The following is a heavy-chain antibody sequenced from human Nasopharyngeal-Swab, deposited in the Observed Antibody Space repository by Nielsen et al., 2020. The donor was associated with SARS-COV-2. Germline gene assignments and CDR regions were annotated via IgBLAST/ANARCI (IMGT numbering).Heavy chain of an antibody. J-gene: IGHJ3*01. CDR2: INPNSGGA. CDR3: AREMRDSSSGNDAFDV. V-gene: IGHV1-2*02. Sequence: VRQMPGKGLEWMGCINPNSGGATYAQKFEGRVTMTRATSRDTAYMELSVLRPDDTAVFYCAREMRDSSSGNDAFDVWGQGTRVT. D-gene: IGHD3-10*01.